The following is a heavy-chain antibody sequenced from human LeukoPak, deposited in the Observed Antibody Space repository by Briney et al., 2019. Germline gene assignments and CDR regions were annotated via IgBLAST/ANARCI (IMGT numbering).Heavy chain of an antibody. D-gene: IGHD1-26*01. CDR1: GFTFSSYS. CDR3: ARAPSAEDTFDI. CDR2: ISSSSSYI. J-gene: IGHJ3*02. V-gene: IGHV3-21*01. Sequence: PGGSLRLSCAASGFTFSSYSMNWVRQAPGKGLEWVSSISSSSSYIYYADSVKGRFTISRDNAKNSLCLQMNSLRAEDTAVYYCARAPSAEDTFDIWGQGTMVTVSS.